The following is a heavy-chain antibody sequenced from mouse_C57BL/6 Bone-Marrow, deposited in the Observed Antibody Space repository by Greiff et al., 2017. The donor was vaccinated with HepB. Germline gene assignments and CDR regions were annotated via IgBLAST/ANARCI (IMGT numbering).Heavy chain of an antibody. Sequence: VQLQQPGAELVKPGASVKLSCKASGYTFTSYWMHWVKQRPGRGFEWIGRIDPNSGGTKYNEKFKSKATLTVDKPSSTAYMQLSSLTSEDSAVYYCARPIPIYYDYGYYAMDYWGQGTSVTVSS. CDR3: ARPIPIYYDYGYYAMDY. J-gene: IGHJ4*01. CDR1: GYTFTSYW. D-gene: IGHD2-4*01. CDR2: IDPNSGGT. V-gene: IGHV1-72*01.